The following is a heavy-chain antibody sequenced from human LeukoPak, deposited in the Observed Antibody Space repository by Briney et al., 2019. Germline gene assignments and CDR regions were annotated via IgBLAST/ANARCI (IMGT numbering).Heavy chain of an antibody. Sequence: GGSLRLSCAASGFTFSDYYMSWIRQAPGKGLEWISYIRSGTATIYYADSVKGRFTISRDNAKNSLYLQMNSLRAEDTAVYYCARDENWAFDYWGQGSLVTVSS. V-gene: IGHV3-11*04. CDR1: GFTFSDYY. D-gene: IGHD7-27*01. CDR2: IRSGTATI. J-gene: IGHJ4*02. CDR3: ARDENWAFDY.